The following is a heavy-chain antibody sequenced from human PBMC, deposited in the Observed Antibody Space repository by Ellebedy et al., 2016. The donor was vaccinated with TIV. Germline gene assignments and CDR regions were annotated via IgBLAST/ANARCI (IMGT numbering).Heavy chain of an antibody. CDR3: AREQWLVRDDYYYGMDV. CDR1: GDSVSSTSAA. J-gene: IGHJ6*02. CDR2: TYYRSKWYT. V-gene: IGHV6-1*01. Sequence: SETLSLXXAISGDSVSSTSAAWNWIRQSPSRGLEWLGRTYYRSKWYTDYAVSVKSRISVNPDTSKNQFSLQLNSMTPEDTAMYYCAREQWLVRDDYYYGMDVWGQGTTVTVSS. D-gene: IGHD6-19*01.